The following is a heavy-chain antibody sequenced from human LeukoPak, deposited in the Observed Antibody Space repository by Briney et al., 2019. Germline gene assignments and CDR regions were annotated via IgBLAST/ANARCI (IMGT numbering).Heavy chain of an antibody. Sequence: SGTLSLTCAVSGGSISSNNWWGWVRQPPGKGLGWIGEIYHSGSPNYNPSLKSRVTISVDTSKNQFSLRLSSVTAADTAVYYCARDGSNWSNDYYHGVDVWGQGTTVTVSS. CDR3: ARDGSNWSNDYYHGVDV. D-gene: IGHD4-11*01. J-gene: IGHJ6*02. CDR2: IYHSGSP. V-gene: IGHV4-4*02. CDR1: GGSISSNNW.